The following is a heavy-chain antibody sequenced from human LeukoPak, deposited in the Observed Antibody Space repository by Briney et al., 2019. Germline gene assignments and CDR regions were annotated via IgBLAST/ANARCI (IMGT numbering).Heavy chain of an antibody. J-gene: IGHJ2*01. CDR3: ARSIPYWYFDL. D-gene: IGHD2-21*01. Sequence: GGSLRLSCVASGFTSSNYDMSWVRQAPGKGREWGSSFGYVDSGTTYADSVKGRFTISKDNSRNTLYLQMNSLRAEDTALYYCARSIPYWYFDLWGRGTLVTVSS. CDR2: FGYVDSGT. CDR1: GFTSSNYD. V-gene: IGHV3-23*01.